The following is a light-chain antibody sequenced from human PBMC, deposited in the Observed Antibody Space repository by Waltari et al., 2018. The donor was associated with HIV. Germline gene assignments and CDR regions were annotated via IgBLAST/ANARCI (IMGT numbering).Light chain of an antibody. CDR2: STF. CDR3: LQHNSYPRT. Sequence: DVQMSQSPSYLPASVGDRVAITCRASHDIKYNLGWYQLRPGQGIRRLIYSTFTLQNGIPSRFSGSGTGTEFTLTITNLQPEDFAIYYCLQHNSYPRTFGQGTEVAV. CDR1: HDIKYN. J-gene: IGKJ1*01. V-gene: IGKV1-17*02.